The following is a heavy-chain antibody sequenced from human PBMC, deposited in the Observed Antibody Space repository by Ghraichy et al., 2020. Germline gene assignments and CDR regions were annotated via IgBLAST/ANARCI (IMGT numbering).Heavy chain of an antibody. J-gene: IGHJ4*02. CDR3: ARHPAIFYDFWSGYQNPYFDY. CDR1: GYSFTSYW. CDR2: IYPGDSDT. D-gene: IGHD3-3*01. V-gene: IGHV5-51*01. Sequence: GESLNISCKGSGYSFTSYWIGWVRQMPGKGLEWMGIIYPGDSDTRYSPSFQGQVTISADKSISTAYLQWSSLKASDTAMYYCARHPAIFYDFWSGYQNPYFDYWGQGTLVTVSS.